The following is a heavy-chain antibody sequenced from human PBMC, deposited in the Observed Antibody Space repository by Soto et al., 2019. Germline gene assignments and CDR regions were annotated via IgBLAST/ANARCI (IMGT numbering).Heavy chain of an antibody. V-gene: IGHV5-51*01. CDR2: IYPEDSDT. J-gene: IGHJ3*02. CDR3: ASSTRGVNDI. CDR1: GYSFTTYW. Sequence: PGESLKISCKASGYSFTTYWVGWVRQMPGKGLEWMGIIYPEDSDTRYSPSFQGQVTISADKSISTAYLQWSSLKASDSAMYYCASSTRGVNDIWGQGTKVTVSS. D-gene: IGHD3-10*01.